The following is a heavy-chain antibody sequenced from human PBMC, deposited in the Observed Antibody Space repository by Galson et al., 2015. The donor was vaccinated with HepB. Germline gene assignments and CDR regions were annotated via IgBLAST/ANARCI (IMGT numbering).Heavy chain of an antibody. CDR2: ISAYNGNT. CDR3: AREGFEYSSSALPGVFDY. Sequence: SVKVSCKASGYTFTSYGISWVRQAPRQGLEWMGWISAYNGNTNYAQKLQGRVTMTTDTSTSTAYMELRSLRSDDTAVYYCAREGFEYSSSALPGVFDYWGQGTLVTVSS. V-gene: IGHV1-18*04. J-gene: IGHJ4*02. D-gene: IGHD6-6*01. CDR1: GYTFTSYG.